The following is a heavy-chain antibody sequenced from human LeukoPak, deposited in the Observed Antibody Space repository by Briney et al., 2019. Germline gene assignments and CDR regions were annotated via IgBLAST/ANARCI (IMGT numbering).Heavy chain of an antibody. CDR2: ISSTSNYI. J-gene: IGHJ4*02. Sequence: GGSLRLSCAASGFTFNTYSMNWVRQAPGKGLEWVSSISSTSNYIYYPDSVKGRFTISRDNAKNSLYLQMNSLRAEDTAVYYCARVGYYGSGSSREYYFDYWGQGTLVTVSS. V-gene: IGHV3-21*04. CDR3: ARVGYYGSGSSREYYFDY. D-gene: IGHD3-10*01. CDR1: GFTFNTYS.